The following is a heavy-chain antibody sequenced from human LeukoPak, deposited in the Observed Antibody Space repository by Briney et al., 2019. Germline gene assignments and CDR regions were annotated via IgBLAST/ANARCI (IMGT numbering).Heavy chain of an antibody. CDR2: ISYDGSNK. Sequence: WGSLRLSCAASGFTFSSYAMHWVRQAPGKGLEWVAVISYDGSNKYYADSVKGRFTISRDNSKNTLYLQMNSLRAEDTAVYYCARDPAIELYYFDYWGQGTLVTVSS. D-gene: IGHD2-2*02. CDR3: ARDPAIELYYFDY. CDR1: GFTFSSYA. J-gene: IGHJ4*02. V-gene: IGHV3-30-3*01.